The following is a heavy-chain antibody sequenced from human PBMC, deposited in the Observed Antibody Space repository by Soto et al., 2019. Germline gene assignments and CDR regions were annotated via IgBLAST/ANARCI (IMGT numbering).Heavy chain of an antibody. CDR2: INPSGGST. CDR3: ARGLDDFWSGYYSTLDY. Sequence: ASVKVSCKASGYTFTSYYMHWVRQAPGQGLEWMGIINPSGGSTSYAQKFQGRVTMTRDTSTSTVYMELSSLRSEDTAVYYCARGLDDFWSGYYSTLDYWGQGTLVTLYS. V-gene: IGHV1-46*01. J-gene: IGHJ4*02. CDR1: GYTFTSYY. D-gene: IGHD3-3*01.